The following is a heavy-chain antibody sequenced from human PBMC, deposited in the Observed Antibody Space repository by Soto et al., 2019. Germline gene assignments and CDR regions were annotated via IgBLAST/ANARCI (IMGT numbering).Heavy chain of an antibody. CDR1: GGTFSSYA. CDR3: ARVVWEYNWNYWFDP. V-gene: IGHV1-69*10. CDR2: IIPILGIA. Sequence: ASVKVSCKASGGTFSSYAISWVRQAPGQGLEWMGGIIPILGIANYAQKFQGRVTITADKSTSTAYMELSSLRSEDTAVYYCARVVWEYNWNYWFDPWGQGTLVTVSS. J-gene: IGHJ5*02. D-gene: IGHD1-7*01.